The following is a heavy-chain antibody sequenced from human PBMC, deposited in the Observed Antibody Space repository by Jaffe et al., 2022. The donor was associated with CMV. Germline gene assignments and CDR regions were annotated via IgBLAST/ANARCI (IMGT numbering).Heavy chain of an antibody. CDR2: IIPILGIA. V-gene: IGHV1-69*09. CDR3: ARGLVEMATIPGGHYYYYYYMDV. J-gene: IGHJ6*03. CDR1: GGTFSSYA. Sequence: QVQLVQSGAEVKKPGSSVKVSCKASGGTFSSYAISWVRQAPGQGLEWMGRIIPILGIANYAQKFQGRVTITADKSTSTAYMELSSLRSEDTAVYYCARGLVEMATIPGGHYYYYYYMDVWGKGTTVTVSS. D-gene: IGHD5-12*01.